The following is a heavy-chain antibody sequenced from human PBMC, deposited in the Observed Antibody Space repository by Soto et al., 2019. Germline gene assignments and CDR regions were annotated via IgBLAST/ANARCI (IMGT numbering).Heavy chain of an antibody. J-gene: IGHJ4*02. CDR2: IYYTGTT. D-gene: IGHD3-22*01. CDR1: GGSVSSGDYI. Sequence: QVQLQESGPGLVKPSQTLSLTCTVSGGSVSSGDYIWSWIRQPPGKGLEWIGYIYYTGTTYYNSSLKSRVTISLDTSKNQFSLKLRSVTAADTAVYYCARPGGYSDSNGFAIDDWGQGTLVAVSS. V-gene: IGHV4-30-4*01. CDR3: ARPGGYSDSNGFAIDD.